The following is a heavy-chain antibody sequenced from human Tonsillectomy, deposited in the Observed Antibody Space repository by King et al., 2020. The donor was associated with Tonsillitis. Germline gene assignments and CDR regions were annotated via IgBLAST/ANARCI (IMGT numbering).Heavy chain of an antibody. CDR1: GWSFSGYY. D-gene: IGHD3-3*01. CDR3: ARGPYYDFWSGYYTWFDP. J-gene: IGHJ5*02. V-gene: IGHV4-34*01. CDR2: INNSERT. Sequence: VQLQQWGAGLLKPSENLSLTCAVYGWSFSGYYWSWIRQPPGKGLECSGDINNSERTNYNPSLTSRVTISVATSKNQFSLKLRSVTAADTAVYYCARGPYYDFWSGYYTWFDPWGQGTLVTVSS.